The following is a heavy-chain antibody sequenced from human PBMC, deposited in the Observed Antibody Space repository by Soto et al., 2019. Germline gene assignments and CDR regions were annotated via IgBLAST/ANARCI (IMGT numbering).Heavy chain of an antibody. Sequence: PGGSLRLSCAASGFTFSSYWMSWVRQAPGKGLEWVANIKQDGSEKYYVDSVKGRFTISRDNAKNSLYLQMNSLRAEDTAVYYCAGAYCSGTTCYGLYGMDVWGQGTTVTVSS. D-gene: IGHD2-2*01. V-gene: IGHV3-7*03. CDR2: IKQDGSEK. CDR3: AGAYCSGTTCYGLYGMDV. J-gene: IGHJ6*02. CDR1: GFTFSSYW.